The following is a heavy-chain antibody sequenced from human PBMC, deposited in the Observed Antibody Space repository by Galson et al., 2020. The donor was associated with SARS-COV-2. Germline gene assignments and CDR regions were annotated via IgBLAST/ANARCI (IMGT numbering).Heavy chain of an antibody. V-gene: IGHV3-11*01. CDR1: GFTFSDYY. CDR3: ASPYCGGDCFDY. D-gene: IGHD2-21*01. J-gene: IGHJ4*02. CDR2: ISSSGSTI. Sequence: NSGGSLRLSCAASGFTFSDYYMSWIRQAPGKGLEWVSYISSSGSTIYYADSVKGRFTISRDNAKNSLYLQMNSLRAEDTAVYYCASPYCGGDCFDYWGQGTLVTVSS.